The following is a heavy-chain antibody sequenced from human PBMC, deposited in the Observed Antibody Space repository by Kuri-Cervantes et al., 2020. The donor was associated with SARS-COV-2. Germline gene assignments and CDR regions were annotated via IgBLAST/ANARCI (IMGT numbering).Heavy chain of an antibody. CDR1: GFTFSSYG. V-gene: IGHV3-30*03. CDR3: ARDGQWLEPGYYFDY. D-gene: IGHD6-19*01. CDR2: ISYDGSNK. Sequence: GGSLRLSCAASGFTFSSYGMHWVRQAPGKGLEWVAVISYDGSNKYYADSVKGRFTISRDNSKNTLYLQMNSLRAEDTAVYYCARDGQWLEPGYYFDYWGQGTLVTVSS. J-gene: IGHJ4*02.